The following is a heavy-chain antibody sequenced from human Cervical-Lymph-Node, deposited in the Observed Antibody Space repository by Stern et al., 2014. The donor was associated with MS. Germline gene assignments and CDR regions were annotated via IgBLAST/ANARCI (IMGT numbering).Heavy chain of an antibody. CDR1: GFTFSSRG. J-gene: IGHJ6*02. D-gene: IGHD3-3*01. CDR2: ISSDETDK. Sequence: VQLVESGGGVVQPEKSLRLSCAASGFTFSSRGMHWVRQAPGKVLEWGAVISSDETDKYYADVVKGRFTVSRDNSNNTLYLQMNSLRAEDTAVYYCAKDGYHFSGMDVWGQGTTVIVSS. V-gene: IGHV3-30*18. CDR3: AKDGYHFSGMDV.